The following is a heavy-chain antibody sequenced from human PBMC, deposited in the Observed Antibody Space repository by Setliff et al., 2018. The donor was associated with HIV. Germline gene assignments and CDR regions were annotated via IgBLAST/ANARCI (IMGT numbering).Heavy chain of an antibody. J-gene: IGHJ4*02. CDR2: IYYTGAT. V-gene: IGHV4-39*01. CDR3: ARLPGRWLRSFLVY. D-gene: IGHD5-12*01. Sequence: PSETLSLTCTVSGASLSSSSYYWGWIRQPPGKGLEWIGSIYYTGATSYNPSLKSRFTISVETSKNQLSLKLRSVTAADTAVYYCARLPGRWLRSFLVYWGQGTLVTVSS. CDR1: GASLSSSSYY.